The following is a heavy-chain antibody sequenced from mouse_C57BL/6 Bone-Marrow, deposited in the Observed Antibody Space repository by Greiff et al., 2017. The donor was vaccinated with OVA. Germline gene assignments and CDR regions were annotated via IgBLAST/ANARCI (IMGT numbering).Heavy chain of an antibody. D-gene: IGHD2-5*01. Sequence: EVMLVESGEGLVKPGGSLKLSCAASGFTFSSYAMSWVRQTPEKRLEWVAYISSGGDYIYYADTVKGRFTISRDNARNPLYLQMNSLKSEDTAMYYCTREGYYNNFLDYWGQGATLTVTS. CDR3: TREGYYNNFLDY. V-gene: IGHV5-9-1*02. CDR1: GFTFSSYA. J-gene: IGHJ2*01. CDR2: ISSGGDYI.